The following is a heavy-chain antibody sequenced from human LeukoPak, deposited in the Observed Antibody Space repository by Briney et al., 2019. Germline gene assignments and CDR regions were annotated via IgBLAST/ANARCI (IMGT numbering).Heavy chain of an antibody. CDR2: IIPIFGTA. J-gene: IGHJ4*02. D-gene: IGHD3-22*01. CDR3: ARDLRVDVYWWLFHDY. V-gene: IGHV1-69*05. Sequence: VASVKVSCKASGGTFSSYAISWVRQAPGQGLEWMGRIIPIFGTANYAQMFQGRVTITTDESTSTAYMELSSLRSEDTAVYYCARDLRVDVYWWLFHDYWGQGTLVTVSS. CDR1: GGTFSSYA.